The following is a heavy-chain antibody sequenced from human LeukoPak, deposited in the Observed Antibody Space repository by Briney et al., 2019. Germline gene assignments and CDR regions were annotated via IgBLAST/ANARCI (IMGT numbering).Heavy chain of an antibody. CDR1: GFTFSSYW. CDR3: PTQDYGDYVSY. CDR2: INSDGSST. D-gene: IGHD4-17*01. V-gene: IGHV3-74*01. J-gene: IGHJ4*02. Sequence: HPGASLRLSCAAAGFTFSSYWMHWVRQAPGKGLVWVSRINSDGSSTSYADSVKGRFTISRDNAKNTLYLQMNSLRAEDTAVYYRPTQDYGDYVSYWGQGTLVTVSS.